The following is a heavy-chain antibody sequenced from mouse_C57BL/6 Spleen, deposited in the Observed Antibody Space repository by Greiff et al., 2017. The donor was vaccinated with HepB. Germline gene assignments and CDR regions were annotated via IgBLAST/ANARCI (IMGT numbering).Heavy chain of an antibody. J-gene: IGHJ2*01. V-gene: IGHV1-52*01. CDR1: GYTFTSYW. Sequence: QVQLQQPGAELVRPGSSVKLSCKASGYTFTSYWMHWVKQRPIQSLEWIGNIDPSDSETHYNQKFKDKATLTVDKSSSTAYMQLSSLTSEDSAVYYCARSPLFITTVVGFDYWGQGTTLTVSS. CDR3: ARSPLFITTVVGFDY. CDR2: IDPSDSET. D-gene: IGHD1-1*01.